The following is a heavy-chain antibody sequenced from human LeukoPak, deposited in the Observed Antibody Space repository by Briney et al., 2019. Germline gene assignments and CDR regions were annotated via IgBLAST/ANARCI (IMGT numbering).Heavy chain of an antibody. D-gene: IGHD6-19*01. J-gene: IGHJ3*02. CDR3: AKDPSGWYAFDI. CDR1: GFTVSSNA. Sequence: GGSLSLSCAPSGFTVSSNAMSWVRQAPGKGLEWVSAISGSGGSTYYADSVKGRFTISRDSSKNTLYLQMNSLRAEDTAVYYCAKDPSGWYAFDIWGQGTMVTVSS. V-gene: IGHV3-23*01. CDR2: ISGSGGST.